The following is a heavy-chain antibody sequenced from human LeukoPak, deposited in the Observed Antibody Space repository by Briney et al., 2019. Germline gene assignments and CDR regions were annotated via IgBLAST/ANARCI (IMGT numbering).Heavy chain of an antibody. D-gene: IGHD3-16*01. Sequence: WGSLRLSCAASGFTGSSYAMGWVRQAPGKGLEGFSAIGGGGTLYYADSVKGRFSISRDISKNTLLLQMNSLRAEDTAVYYCARRRYDWGGDFANWGQGTLVTVSS. CDR3: ARRRYDWGGDFAN. V-gene: IGHV3-23*01. J-gene: IGHJ4*02. CDR2: IGGGGTL. CDR1: GFTGSSYA.